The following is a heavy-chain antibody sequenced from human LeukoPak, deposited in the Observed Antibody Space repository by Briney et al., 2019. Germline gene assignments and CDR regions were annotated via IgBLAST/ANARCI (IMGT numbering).Heavy chain of an antibody. V-gene: IGHV1-2*02. Sequence: ASVKVSCKASGYTFTSYYIHWLRQAPRQRLEWMGWINPNSGGTNYAQKFQGRVTMTRDTSISTAYMELRSDDTAVYYCARVWAAASNYFDCWGQGTLVTVSS. D-gene: IGHD6-13*01. CDR2: INPNSGGT. CDR3: ARVWAAASNYFDC. CDR1: GYTFTSYY. J-gene: IGHJ4*02.